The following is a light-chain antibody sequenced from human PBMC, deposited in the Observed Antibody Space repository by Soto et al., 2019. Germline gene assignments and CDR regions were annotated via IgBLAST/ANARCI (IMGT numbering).Light chain of an antibody. CDR2: STS. CDR1: QDISNY. V-gene: IGKV1-16*01. Sequence: DIQMTQSPSSVSASVGDIVTITCRASQDISNYLAWFQQKPGEAPKSLVYSTSRLQSGVPSRFSGSRSGTDFTLTISSLQPEDFATYYCQQHQTYPLTFGGGTNVEI. CDR3: QQHQTYPLT. J-gene: IGKJ4*01.